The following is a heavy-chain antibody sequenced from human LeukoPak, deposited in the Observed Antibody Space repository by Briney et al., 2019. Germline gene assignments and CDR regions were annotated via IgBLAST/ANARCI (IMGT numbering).Heavy chain of an antibody. D-gene: IGHD6-19*01. CDR2: INPNSGGT. V-gene: IGHV1-2*02. CDR3: ARERVRYSSGWYGGFDY. Sequence: GASVKVSCKASGYTFTGYYMHWVRQAPGQGLVWMGWINPNSGGTNYAQKFQGRVTMTRDTSISTAYMELSRLRSDDTAVYYCARERVRYSSGWYGGFDYWGQGTLVTVSS. CDR1: GYTFTGYY. J-gene: IGHJ4*02.